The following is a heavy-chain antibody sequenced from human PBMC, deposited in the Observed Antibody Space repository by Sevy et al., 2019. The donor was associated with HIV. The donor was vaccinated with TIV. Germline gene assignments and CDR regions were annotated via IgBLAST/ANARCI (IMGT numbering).Heavy chain of an antibody. CDR3: ARGGTREWYFDL. CDR1: GGSISSYY. D-gene: IGHD2-8*01. V-gene: IGHV4-59*01. J-gene: IGHJ2*01. CDR2: FYYSGST. Sequence: SETRSLTCTVSGGSISSYYWSWIRQPPGKGLEWIGYFYYSGSTDYNPSLKSRVTISADTSQNQFSLRLNSVTAADTAVYYCARGGTREWYFDLWGRGTLVTVSS.